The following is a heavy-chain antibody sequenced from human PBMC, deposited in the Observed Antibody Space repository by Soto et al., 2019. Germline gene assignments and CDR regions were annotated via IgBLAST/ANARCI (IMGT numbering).Heavy chain of an antibody. Sequence: QVQLVQSGAEVKKPGASVKVSCKASGYTFTSYAMHWVRQAPGQRLEWMGWINAGNGNTKYSQKFQGRVTITRDTSVSTAYMELSSLRSEDTAVYYCARVLGYGDLTPYYYYGMDVWGQGTTVTVSS. CDR3: ARVLGYGDLTPYYYYGMDV. V-gene: IGHV1-3*01. D-gene: IGHD4-17*01. CDR1: GYTFTSYA. J-gene: IGHJ6*02. CDR2: INAGNGNT.